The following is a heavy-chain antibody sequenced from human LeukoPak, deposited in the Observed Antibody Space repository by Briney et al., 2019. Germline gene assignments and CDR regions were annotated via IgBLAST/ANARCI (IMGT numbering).Heavy chain of an antibody. CDR2: IQQDGSEN. D-gene: IGHD3-3*01. CDR1: GFNFSSYW. CDR3: ARVGAGPRVLEWFRRHPNFFDY. Sequence: GGSLRLCCSASGFNFSSYWMSWVRQAPGKGLEWVANIQQDGSENYYVASVKGRCTISRDNAKNSLYLQMNSLRAEDTAVYYCARVGAGPRVLEWFRRHPNFFDYWGQGTLVTVSS. J-gene: IGHJ4*02. V-gene: IGHV3-7*01.